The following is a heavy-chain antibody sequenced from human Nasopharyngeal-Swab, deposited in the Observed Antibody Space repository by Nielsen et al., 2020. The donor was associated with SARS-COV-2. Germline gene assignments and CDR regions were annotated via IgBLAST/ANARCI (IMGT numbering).Heavy chain of an antibody. Sequence: VRQAPGKGLEWVAVIWYDGSNKYYADSVKGRFTISRDNSKNTLYLQMNSLRAEDTAVYYCARDSTYYYYYGMDVWGQGTTVTVSS. J-gene: IGHJ6*02. V-gene: IGHV3-33*01. CDR3: ARDSTYYYYYGMDV. CDR2: IWYDGSNK.